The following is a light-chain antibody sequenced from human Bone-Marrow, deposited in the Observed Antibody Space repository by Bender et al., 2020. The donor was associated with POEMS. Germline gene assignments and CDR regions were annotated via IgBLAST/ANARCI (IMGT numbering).Light chain of an antibody. J-gene: IGLJ2*01. CDR3: CSAADNNHVV. CDR2: DDS. Sequence: SYELTQPPSVSVSPGQTARITCSGDALPKKYAYWYRQKSGQAPALVIYDDSKRPSGMPERFSGSSSGTMATLTISGAQVEDEADYYCCSAADNNHVVFGGGTKVTVL. CDR1: ALPKKY. V-gene: IGLV3-10*01.